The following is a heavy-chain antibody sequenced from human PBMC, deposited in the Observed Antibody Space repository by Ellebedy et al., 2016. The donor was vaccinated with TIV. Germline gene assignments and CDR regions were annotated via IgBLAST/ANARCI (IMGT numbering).Heavy chain of an antibody. J-gene: IGHJ4*02. CDR3: ARDGKEEWELTEVWFNI. D-gene: IGHD1-26*01. CDR2: IIPLVGTA. V-gene: IGHV1-69*13. CDR1: GGTFSNYA. Sequence: SVKVSCXASGGTFSNYAISWVRQAPGQGLEWMGGIIPLVGTAEYAQKFQGRVTITADESTSTAYMELRSLRSEDTAVYYCARDGKEEWELTEVWFNIWGQGTLVTVSS.